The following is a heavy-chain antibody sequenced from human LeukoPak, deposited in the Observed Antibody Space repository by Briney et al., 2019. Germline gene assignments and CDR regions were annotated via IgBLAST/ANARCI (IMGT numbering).Heavy chain of an antibody. Sequence: SETLSLTCTVSGGSISSSSYYWGWIRQPPGKGLEWIGSIYYSGSTYYNPSLKSRVTISVDTSKNQFSLKLSSVTAADTAVYYCAGGMGIAAAGTVDYWGQGTLVTVSS. CDR1: GGSISSSSYY. CDR2: IYYSGST. J-gene: IGHJ4*02. CDR3: AGGMGIAAAGTVDY. D-gene: IGHD6-13*01. V-gene: IGHV4-39*07.